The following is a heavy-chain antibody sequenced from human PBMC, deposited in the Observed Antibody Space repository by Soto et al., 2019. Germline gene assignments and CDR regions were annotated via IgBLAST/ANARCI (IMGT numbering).Heavy chain of an antibody. J-gene: IGHJ4*02. V-gene: IGHV3-48*03. D-gene: IGHD1-26*01. CDR3: AKEATNINNFDY. Sequence: EVQLVESGGGLVPPGGSLRLSCAGSGFTFSNVEMTWVRQAPGKGLEWISYITRNSRTIYYADSVKGRFTISRDNAENSLYLQTNSLRAEDTAVYYCAKEATNINNFDYWGQGTLVTVSS. CDR2: ITRNSRTI. CDR1: GFTFSNVE.